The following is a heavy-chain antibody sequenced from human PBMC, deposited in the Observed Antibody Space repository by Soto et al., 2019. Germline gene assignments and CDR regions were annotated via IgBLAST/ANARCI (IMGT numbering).Heavy chain of an antibody. Sequence: SETLSLTCAVSGDSISSGYYWAWIRQPPVKGLEWIGSIYHSGTTYYNPSLKSRVTISVDRSKNQFSLKLSSVTAADTAVYYCARYDSSGYGAFDIWGQGTMVTVSS. CDR2: IYHSGTT. J-gene: IGHJ3*02. CDR3: ARYDSSGYGAFDI. D-gene: IGHD3-22*01. CDR1: GDSISSGYY. V-gene: IGHV4-38-2*01.